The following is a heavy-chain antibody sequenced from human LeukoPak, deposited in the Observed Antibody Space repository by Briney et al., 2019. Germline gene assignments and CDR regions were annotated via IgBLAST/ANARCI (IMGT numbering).Heavy chain of an antibody. CDR1: GFTFSSYW. V-gene: IGHV3-74*01. CDR3: ARRGSVVHFDY. D-gene: IGHD4-23*01. Sequence: GGSLRLSCAASGFTFSSYWMHWVRQAPGKGLVGVSRINSDGSSTSYADSVKGRFTISRDNAKNTLYLQMNSLRAEDTAVYYCARRGSVVHFDYWGQGTLVTVSS. J-gene: IGHJ4*02. CDR2: INSDGSST.